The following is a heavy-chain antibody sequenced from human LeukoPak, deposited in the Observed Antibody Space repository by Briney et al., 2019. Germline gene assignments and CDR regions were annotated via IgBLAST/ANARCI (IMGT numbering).Heavy chain of an antibody. CDR3: ARGTPYDY. Sequence: PGGSLRLSCAASGFTFSISAMSWVRQAPGKGLEWASTISGSGGSTYYADSVKGRFTISRDNSKNTLYLQMNSLRAEDTAVYYCARGTPYDYWGQGTLVTVSS. CDR1: GFTFSISA. CDR2: ISGSGGST. J-gene: IGHJ4*02. V-gene: IGHV3-23*01.